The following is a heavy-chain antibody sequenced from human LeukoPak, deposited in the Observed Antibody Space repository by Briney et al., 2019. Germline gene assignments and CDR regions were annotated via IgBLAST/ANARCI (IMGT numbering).Heavy chain of an antibody. CDR1: GFTFDDYA. CDR2: ISWNSGSI. V-gene: IGHV3-9*01. D-gene: IGHD3-22*01. Sequence: GGSLRLSCAASGFTFDDYAMHWVRQAPGKGLEWVSGISWNSGSIGYADSVKGRFTISRDNSKNTLYLQMNSLRAEDTAVYYCAKGGSYYYDTSGYFGYWGQGTLVTVSS. J-gene: IGHJ4*02. CDR3: AKGGSYYYDTSGYFGY.